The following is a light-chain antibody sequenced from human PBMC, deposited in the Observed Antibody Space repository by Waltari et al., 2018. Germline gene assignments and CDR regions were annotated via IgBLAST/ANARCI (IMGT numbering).Light chain of an antibody. Sequence: DIQMTQSPSSLSASVGDRVTITCRASENVNNYLNWYQQKPGKAPKLLIYKASTLQSGVQARFSGSGSGTDYTFTISSLQSEDVATYYCQHGYGTPRTFGQGTKVEIK. V-gene: IGKV1-39*01. J-gene: IGKJ1*01. CDR2: KAS. CDR3: QHGYGTPRT. CDR1: ENVNNY.